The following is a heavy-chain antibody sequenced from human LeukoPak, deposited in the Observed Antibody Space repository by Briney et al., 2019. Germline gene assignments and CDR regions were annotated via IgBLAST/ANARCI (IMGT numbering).Heavy chain of an antibody. CDR3: ARIPNTYCGGDCDY. J-gene: IGHJ4*02. D-gene: IGHD2-21*02. V-gene: IGHV1-2*02. CDR1: GGTFSSYA. CDR2: INPNSGGT. Sequence: GASVKVSCKASGGTFSSYAISWVRQAPGQGLEWMGWINPNSGGTNYAQKFQGRVTMTRDTSISTAYMELSRLRSDDTAVYYCARIPNTYCGGDCDYWGQGTLVTVSS.